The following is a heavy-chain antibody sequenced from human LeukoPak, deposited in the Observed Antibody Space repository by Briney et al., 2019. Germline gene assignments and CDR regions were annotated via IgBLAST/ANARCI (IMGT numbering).Heavy chain of an antibody. CDR2: MNPNSGNT. V-gene: IGHV1-8*01. D-gene: IGHD1-1*01. J-gene: IGHJ6*02. CDR3: ARVGGWRKVPGSYYYYGMDV. CDR1: GYTFTSYD. Sequence: ASVKVSCKASGYTFTSYDIIWVRQATGQGLEWMGWMNPNSGNTGYAQKFQGRVTMTRNTSISTAYMELSSLRSEDTAVYYCARVGGWRKVPGSYYYYGMDVWGQGTTVTVSS.